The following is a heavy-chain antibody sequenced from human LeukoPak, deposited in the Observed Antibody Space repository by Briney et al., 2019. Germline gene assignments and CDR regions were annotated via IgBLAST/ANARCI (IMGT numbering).Heavy chain of an antibody. CDR1: GGSISSSNYY. Sequence: SETLSLTCTVSGGSISSSNYYWGWIRQPPGKGLEWIGSIYYSGSTNYNPSLKSRVTISVDTSKNQFSLKLSSVTAADTAVYYCARHSDMVRGVTPYYFDYWGQGTLVTVSS. V-gene: IGHV4-39*01. CDR3: ARHSDMVRGVTPYYFDY. D-gene: IGHD3-10*01. CDR2: IYYSGST. J-gene: IGHJ4*02.